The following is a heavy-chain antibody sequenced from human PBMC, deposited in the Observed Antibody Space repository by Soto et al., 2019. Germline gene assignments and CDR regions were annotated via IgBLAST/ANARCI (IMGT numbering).Heavy chain of an antibody. CDR1: GFTFSSYA. CDR2: ISGSGGST. J-gene: IGHJ5*02. V-gene: IGHV3-23*01. CDR3: AREGALKPFSS. Sequence: GGSLRLSCAASGFTFSSYAMSWVRQAPGKGLEWVSAISGSGGSTYYADSVKGRFTISRDNAKNSVYLQMDSLRAEDTAVYYCAREGALKPFSSWGQGALVTVSS.